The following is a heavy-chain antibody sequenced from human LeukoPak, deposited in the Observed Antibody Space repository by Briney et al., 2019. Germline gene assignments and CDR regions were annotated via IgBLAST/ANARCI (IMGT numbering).Heavy chain of an antibody. J-gene: IGHJ4*01. V-gene: IGHV4-59*08. CDR2: IFYDGAT. CDR3: ARHAGGYTYYDY. D-gene: IGHD5-12*01. CDR1: GASITPYY. Sequence: SETLSLTCTVSGASITPYYWSWIRQPPGKGLEWIGYIFYDGATIYNPSLQSRVTMSVDASGNHFSLKLTSVTAADTALYYCARHAGGYTYYDYWGHGTLVTVSP.